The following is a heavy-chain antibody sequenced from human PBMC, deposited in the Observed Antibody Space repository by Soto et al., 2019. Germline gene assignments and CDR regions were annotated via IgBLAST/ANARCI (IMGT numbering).Heavy chain of an antibody. CDR2: IGTAGDT. V-gene: IGHV3-13*01. CDR1: GFTFSSCD. J-gene: IGHJ4*02. Sequence: EVQLVESGGGLVQPGGSLRLSCAASGFTFSSCDMHWVRQATGKGLEWVSAIGTAGDTYYPGSVKGRFTISRENAKNSLYLQLNSLRAEDTAVYYCARARGYSYGTNFDSWGQGTLVTVSS. CDR3: ARARGYSYGTNFDS. D-gene: IGHD5-18*01.